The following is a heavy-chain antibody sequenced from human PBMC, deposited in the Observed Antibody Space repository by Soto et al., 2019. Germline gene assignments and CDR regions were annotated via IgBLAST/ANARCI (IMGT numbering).Heavy chain of an antibody. CDR1: GDSIRSYY. CDR3: AGEGALATFGVV. J-gene: IGHJ4*02. D-gene: IGHD3-3*01. Sequence: PSETLSLTCTVPGDSIRSYYWTWIRQPPGRGLEWIGHVYYGGSTNYNPSLQSRVTISLDTSKNQFSLRLTSMTAADTAVYYCAGEGALATFGVVWGQGTRVTVSS. CDR2: VYYGGST. V-gene: IGHV4-59*01.